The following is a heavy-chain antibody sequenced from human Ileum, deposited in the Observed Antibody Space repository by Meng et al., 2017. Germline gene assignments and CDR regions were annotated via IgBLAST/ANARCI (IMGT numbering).Heavy chain of an antibody. D-gene: IGHD5-24*01. CDR3: ARHLVEPTSFDY. J-gene: IGHJ4*02. CDR2: IYSGGST. Sequence: GGSLRLSCAASGFTVSSNYMSWVRQAPGKGLEWVSVIYSGGSTYYADSVKGRFTISRDNSKNTLYLQMNSLRAEDTAVYYCARHLVEPTSFDYWGQGTLVTVSS. CDR1: GFTVSSNY. V-gene: IGHV3-53*01.